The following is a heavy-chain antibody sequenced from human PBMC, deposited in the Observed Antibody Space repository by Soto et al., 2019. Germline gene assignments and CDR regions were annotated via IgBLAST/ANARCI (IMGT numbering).Heavy chain of an antibody. V-gene: IGHV1-69*01. CDR2: IIPIFGTA. Sequence: VQLVQSGAEVKKTGSSVKVSCKASGGTFSSYAISWVRQAPGQGLEWMGGIIPIFGTANYAQKFQGRVTITADEATSTAYLERSSLRSEDTAVYYGARTPPKGRNWHYAVLDYWGQGTLVTVSS. D-gene: IGHD1-7*01. CDR3: ARTPPKGRNWHYAVLDY. J-gene: IGHJ4*02. CDR1: GGTFSSYA.